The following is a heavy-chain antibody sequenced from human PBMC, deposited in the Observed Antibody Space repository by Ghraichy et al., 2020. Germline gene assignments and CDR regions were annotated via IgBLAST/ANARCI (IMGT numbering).Heavy chain of an antibody. J-gene: IGHJ4*02. CDR2: INHSGST. Sequence: SETLSLTCAVYGGSFSGYYWSWIRQPPGKGLEWIGEINHSGSTNYNPSLKSRVTISVDTSKNQFSLKLSSVTAADTAVYYCARVPNYYYGSGSHYFDYWGQGTLVTVSS. V-gene: IGHV4-34*01. D-gene: IGHD3-10*01. CDR1: GGSFSGYY. CDR3: ARVPNYYYGSGSHYFDY.